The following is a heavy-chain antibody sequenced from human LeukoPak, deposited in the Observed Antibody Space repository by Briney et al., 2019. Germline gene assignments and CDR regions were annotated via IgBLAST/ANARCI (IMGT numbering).Heavy chain of an antibody. D-gene: IGHD3-9*01. J-gene: IGHJ4*02. CDR1: GGSISSSSYY. V-gene: IGHV4-39*07. CDR2: IYYSGST. Sequence: SETLSLTCTVSGGSISSSSYYWGWIRQPPGKGLEWIGSIYYSGSTYYNPSLKSRLTISVDTSKIQFSLKLSSVTAADTAVYYCAREMRDFDWLLSGNFDHWGQGTLVTVSS. CDR3: AREMRDFDWLLSGNFDH.